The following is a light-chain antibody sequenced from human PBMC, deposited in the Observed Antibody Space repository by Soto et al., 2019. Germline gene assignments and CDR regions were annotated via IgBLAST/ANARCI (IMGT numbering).Light chain of an antibody. J-gene: IGKJ2*02. CDR2: TAS. V-gene: IGKV3-20*01. Sequence: EVVLTQSPATLSLSPGERATLSCRAIQTIRSNFLTWYQQKPGQPPRLLIYTASTRAAGIPDRFSGSGSGTDFTLTISRLEPEDFAVYYCQQYNSSSGCTFGQGTKLQIK. CDR3: QQYNSSSGCT. CDR1: QTIRSNF.